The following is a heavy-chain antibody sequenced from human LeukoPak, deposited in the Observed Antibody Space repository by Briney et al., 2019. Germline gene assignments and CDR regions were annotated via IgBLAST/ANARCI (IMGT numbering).Heavy chain of an antibody. Sequence: ASVKVSCKASGYTFTSYYMHWERQAPGQGLEWMGIINPSGGSTSYAQKFQGRVTMTRDTSTSTVYMELSSLRSEDTAVYYCARDRRSGYYYYYGMDVWGQGTTVTVSS. CDR1: GYTFTSYY. J-gene: IGHJ6*02. CDR2: INPSGGST. CDR3: ARDRRSGYYYYYGMDV. V-gene: IGHV1-46*01. D-gene: IGHD3-3*01.